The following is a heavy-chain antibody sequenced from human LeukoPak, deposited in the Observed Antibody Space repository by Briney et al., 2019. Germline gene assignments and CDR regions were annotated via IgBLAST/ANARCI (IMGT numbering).Heavy chain of an antibody. Sequence: SGPTLVKPTQTLTLTCTFSGFSLSTSGVGVGWIRHPQGKALEWLALIYWDDDKRYSPSLKSRLTITKDASKNQVVLTMTNMDPVDTATYYCAHRPWDWNVGHYWGQGTLVTVSS. CDR1: GFSLSTSGVG. CDR3: AHRPWDWNVGHY. J-gene: IGHJ4*02. D-gene: IGHD1-1*01. V-gene: IGHV2-5*02. CDR2: IYWDDDK.